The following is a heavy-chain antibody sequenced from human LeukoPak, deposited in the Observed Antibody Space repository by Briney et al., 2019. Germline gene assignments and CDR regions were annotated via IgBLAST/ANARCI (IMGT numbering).Heavy chain of an antibody. CDR3: AGEGYSYYDFWSGYYRGEYFDY. D-gene: IGHD3-3*01. V-gene: IGHV3-33*01. CDR1: GFTFSSYG. J-gene: IGHJ4*02. Sequence: GRSLRLSCAASGFTFSSYGMHWVRQAPGKGLEWVAVIWYDGSNKYYADSVKGRFTISRDNSKNTLYLQMNSLRAEDTAVYYCAGEGYSYYDFWSGYYRGEYFDYWGQGTLVTVSS. CDR2: IWYDGSNK.